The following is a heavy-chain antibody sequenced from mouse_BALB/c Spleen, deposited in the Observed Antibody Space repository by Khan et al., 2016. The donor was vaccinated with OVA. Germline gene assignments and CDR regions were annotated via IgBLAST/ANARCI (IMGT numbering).Heavy chain of an antibody. CDR2: IYPANGNT. CDR1: GFNIKDTY. Sequence: VQLQQPGAELVKPGASVKLSCTASGFNIKDTYMHWVKQRPEQGLEWIGRIYPANGNTKYDPKFQGKATITADTSSNTAYLQLSSLTSEDTAVYYCARGGITTGFAYWGQGTLVTVAA. J-gene: IGHJ3*01. V-gene: IGHV14-3*02. D-gene: IGHD2-4*01. CDR3: ARGGITTGFAY.